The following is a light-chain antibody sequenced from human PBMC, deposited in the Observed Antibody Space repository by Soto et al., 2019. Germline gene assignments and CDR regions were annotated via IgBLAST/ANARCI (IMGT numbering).Light chain of an antibody. J-gene: IGKJ4*01. CDR2: GAS. Sequence: IQMTQSPSSLSASVGDRVTISCRASQGIRNNLAWYQQKPGKVPKRLIFGASSLEPGVPSRFSGSASGAEFTLIITSLQPEDFATYYCLQHQTYPLTFGGGTKVEIK. V-gene: IGKV1-17*01. CDR3: LQHQTYPLT. CDR1: QGIRNN.